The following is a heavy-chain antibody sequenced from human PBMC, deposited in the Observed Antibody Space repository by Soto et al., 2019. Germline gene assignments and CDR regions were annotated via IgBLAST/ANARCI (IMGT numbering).Heavy chain of an antibody. V-gene: IGHV3-74*01. D-gene: IGHD1-1*01. Sequence: GGSLRLSCAASGFIFSSYWMSWVRQAPGKGPEWVSRINDDGISTNYADSVKGRFTISRDNAKNTLYLQMNALRVEDTAVYYCTRGPRSTSTGTGAFWGQGTLVTVSS. CDR1: GFIFSSYW. CDR2: INDDGIST. CDR3: TRGPRSTSTGTGAF. J-gene: IGHJ4*02.